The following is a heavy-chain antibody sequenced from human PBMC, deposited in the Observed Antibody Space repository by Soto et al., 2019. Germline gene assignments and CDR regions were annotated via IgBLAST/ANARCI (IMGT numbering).Heavy chain of an antibody. CDR2: ISYDGSNK. CDR1: GFTFSSYG. D-gene: IGHD3-22*01. CDR3: AKDITMIVVAGIDY. J-gene: IGHJ4*02. V-gene: IGHV3-30*18. Sequence: GGSLRLSCAASGFTFSSYGMHWVRQAPGKGLEWVAVISYDGSNKYYADSVKGRFTISRDNSKNTLYLQMNSLRAEDTAVYYCAKDITMIVVAGIDYWGQGTLVTVSS.